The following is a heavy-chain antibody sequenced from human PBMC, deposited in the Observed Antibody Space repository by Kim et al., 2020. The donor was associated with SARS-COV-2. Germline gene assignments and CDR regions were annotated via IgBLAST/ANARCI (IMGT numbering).Heavy chain of an antibody. Sequence: GGSLRLSCAASGFTFSNAWMSWVRQAPGKGLEWVGRIKSKTDGGTTDYAAPVKGRFTISRDDSKNTLYLQMNSLKTEDTAVYYCTTDWGGSGSYLGGDYFDYWGQGTLVTVSS. V-gene: IGHV3-15*01. CDR3: TTDWGGSGSYLGGDYFDY. J-gene: IGHJ4*02. CDR2: IKSKTDGGTT. D-gene: IGHD1-26*01. CDR1: GFTFSNAW.